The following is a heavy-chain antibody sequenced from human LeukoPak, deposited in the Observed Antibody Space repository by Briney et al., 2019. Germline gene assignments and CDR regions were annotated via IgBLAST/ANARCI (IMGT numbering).Heavy chain of an antibody. Sequence: GASVKVSCKASGGTFSSYAISWVRQAPGQGLEWMGGIIPIFGTANYAQKFQGRVTITADKSTSTAYMELSSLRSEDTAVYYCARECPSCFSIAFDIWGQGTMVTVSS. D-gene: IGHD2-15*01. CDR1: GGTFSSYA. CDR3: ARECPSCFSIAFDI. CDR2: IIPIFGTA. J-gene: IGHJ3*02. V-gene: IGHV1-69*06.